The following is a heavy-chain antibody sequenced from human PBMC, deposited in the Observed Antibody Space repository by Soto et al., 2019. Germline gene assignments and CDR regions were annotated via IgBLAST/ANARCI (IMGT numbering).Heavy chain of an antibody. CDR1: GGTFSSYA. Sequence: GASVKVSCKASGGTFSSYAISWVRQAPGQGLEWMGGIIPIFGTANYAQKFQGRVTITADESTSTAYMELSSLRSEDTAVYYCARLDLGWLRLPYGMDVWGQGTTVTVSS. CDR2: IIPIFGTA. CDR3: ARLDLGWLRLPYGMDV. D-gene: IGHD5-12*01. J-gene: IGHJ6*02. V-gene: IGHV1-69*13.